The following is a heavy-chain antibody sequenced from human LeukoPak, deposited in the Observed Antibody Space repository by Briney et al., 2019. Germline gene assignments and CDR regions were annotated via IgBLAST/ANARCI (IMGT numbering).Heavy chain of an antibody. J-gene: IGHJ4*02. V-gene: IGHV4-34*01. Sequence: SGALSLPCAGYGGPFSCYYWSWIRQPPGKGLDGSGEINHSGRTNFNPSLKSRVTISVDTSKNQFSLKLSSVTAADTAVYYCARGRRSDYVWGSYRPHYFDYWGQGTLVTVSS. D-gene: IGHD3-16*02. CDR1: GGPFSCYY. CDR3: ARGRRSDYVWGSYRPHYFDY. CDR2: INHSGRT.